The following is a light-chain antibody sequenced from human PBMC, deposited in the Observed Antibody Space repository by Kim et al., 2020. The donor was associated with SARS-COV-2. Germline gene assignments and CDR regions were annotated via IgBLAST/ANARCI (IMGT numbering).Light chain of an antibody. CDR1: SGSIASNY. CDR3: QSYDSSDLWV. J-gene: IGLJ3*02. CDR2: DDN. V-gene: IGLV6-57*01. Sequence: NFMLTQPHSVSESPGKTITISCTRSSGSIASNYVHWYQQRPGSSPTTVIYDDNQRPSGVPDRFSASIDSSSNSASLTISGLTTEDEADYFCQSYDSSDLWVFGGGTQLTVL.